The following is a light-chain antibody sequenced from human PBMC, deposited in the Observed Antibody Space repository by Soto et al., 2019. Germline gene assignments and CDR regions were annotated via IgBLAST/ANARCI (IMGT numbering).Light chain of an antibody. CDR3: QQRSNWT. CDR2: DAS. J-gene: IGKJ4*01. V-gene: IGKV3-11*01. Sequence: EIVLTQSPATLSLCPGGKATLFCRASQSVSSYLAWYQQKPGQAPRLLIYDASNRATGIPARFSGSGSGTDFTLTISSLEPEDFAVYYCQQRSNWTFGGGTKVDI. CDR1: QSVSSY.